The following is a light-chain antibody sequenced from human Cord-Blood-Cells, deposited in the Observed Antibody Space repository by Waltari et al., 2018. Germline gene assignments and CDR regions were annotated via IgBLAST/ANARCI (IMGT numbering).Light chain of an antibody. J-gene: IGKJ1*01. Sequence: DIQMTQSPSTLSASVGDRVTITCRASQSISSWLAWYQQKPGKAPKLLIYKASSLESGVPSRFGGSGSGTEFTLTISSLQPDDFATYYCQQYNSYSPKTFGQGT. CDR1: QSISSW. CDR2: KAS. V-gene: IGKV1-5*03. CDR3: QQYNSYSPKT.